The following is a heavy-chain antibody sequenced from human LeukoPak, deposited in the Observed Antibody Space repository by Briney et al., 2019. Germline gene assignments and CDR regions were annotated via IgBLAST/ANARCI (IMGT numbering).Heavy chain of an antibody. D-gene: IGHD5-18*01. Sequence: GGSLRLSCAASGFTVSSSYMTWVRQAPGKGLEWVSVIYSGGNADYADSVKDRFTISRDNSKNTLYLQMNGLRAEDTAVYYCAKDLDTTVVQKGYDPWGQGTLVTVSS. V-gene: IGHV3-66*01. CDR2: IYSGGNA. CDR3: AKDLDTTVVQKGYDP. J-gene: IGHJ5*02. CDR1: GFTVSSSY.